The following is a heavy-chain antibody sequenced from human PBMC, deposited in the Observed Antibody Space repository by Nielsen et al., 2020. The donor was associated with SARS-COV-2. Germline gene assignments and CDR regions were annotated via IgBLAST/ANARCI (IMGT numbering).Heavy chain of an antibody. Sequence: ASVKVSCKASGYTFTSYAMHWVRQAPGQRLEWMGWINAGNGNTKYSQKFQGRFTISRDNSKSTLYLQMSSLRIEDTAVYFCVKGAESYSDSRSDYWGPGTLVTVSS. J-gene: IGHJ4*02. CDR2: INAGNGNT. CDR1: GYTFTSYA. D-gene: IGHD3-22*01. CDR3: VKGAESYSDSRSDY. V-gene: IGHV1-3*01.